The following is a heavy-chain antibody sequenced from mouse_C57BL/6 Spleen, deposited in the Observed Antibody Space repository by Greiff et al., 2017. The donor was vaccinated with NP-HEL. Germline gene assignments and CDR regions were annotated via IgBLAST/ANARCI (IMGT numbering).Heavy chain of an antibody. CDR2: ISDGGSYT. CDR1: GFTFSSYA. V-gene: IGHV5-4*03. Sequence: EVMLVESGGGLVKPGGSLKLSCAASGFTFSSYAMSWVRQTPEKRLEWVATISDGGSYTYYPDNVKGRFTISRDNAKNNPYLQMSHLKSEDTAMYYCARGKDYYRSPLDYWGQGTTLTVSS. J-gene: IGHJ2*01. D-gene: IGHD2-14*01. CDR3: ARGKDYYRSPLDY.